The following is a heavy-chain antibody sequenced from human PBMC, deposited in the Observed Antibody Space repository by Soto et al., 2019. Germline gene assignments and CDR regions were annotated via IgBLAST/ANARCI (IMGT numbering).Heavy chain of an antibody. CDR2: IYYSGST. J-gene: IGHJ4*02. D-gene: IGHD3-10*01. CDR1: GGSISRNSYY. CDR3: ATLWFGESPF. V-gene: IGHV4-39*01. Sequence: QLQLQESGPGLVKPSETLSLTCTVSGGSISRNSYYWGWIRQPPGKGLEWIGSIYYSGSTYYNPSLKSRFTRSVDTSMTPSSLKLNSVTAADTAVYYCATLWFGESPFWGQGTLVTVSS.